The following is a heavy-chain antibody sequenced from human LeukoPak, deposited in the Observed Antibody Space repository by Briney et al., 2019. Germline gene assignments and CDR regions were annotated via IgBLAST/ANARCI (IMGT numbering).Heavy chain of an antibody. Sequence: GESLKISCKGSGYSFTSYWIGWVRQMPGKGLEWTGIIYPGDSDTRYSPSFQGQVTISADKSISTAYLQWSSLKASDTAMYYCARGVPYYYDSSGYYYVPYFDYWGQGTLVTVSS. J-gene: IGHJ4*02. D-gene: IGHD3-22*01. CDR1: GYSFTSYW. CDR3: ARGVPYYYDSSGYYYVPYFDY. CDR2: IYPGDSDT. V-gene: IGHV5-51*01.